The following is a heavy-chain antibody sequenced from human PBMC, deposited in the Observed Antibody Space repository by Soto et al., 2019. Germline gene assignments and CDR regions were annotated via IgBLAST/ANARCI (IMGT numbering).Heavy chain of an antibody. CDR3: ARGPQKNYYGSGSYTYYFDY. Sequence: QVQLQESGPGLVKPSQTLSLTCTVSGGSISSGGYYWSWIRQHPGKGLEWIGYIYYSGSTYYNPSLKSRVTIPVDTSKNQFSLKLSSVTAAETAVYYCARGPQKNYYGSGSYTYYFDYWGQVTLVTVSS. CDR1: GGSISSGGYY. J-gene: IGHJ4*02. CDR2: IYYSGST. V-gene: IGHV4-31*03. D-gene: IGHD3-10*01.